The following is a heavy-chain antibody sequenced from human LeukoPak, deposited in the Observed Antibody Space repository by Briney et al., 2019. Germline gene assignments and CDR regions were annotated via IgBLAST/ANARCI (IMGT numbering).Heavy chain of an antibody. CDR3: ARDYYGSGRDYDDVRGGAAFDC. V-gene: IGHV1-18*04. J-gene: IGHJ4*02. CDR2: ISTYNGNR. Sequence: GSSVNVSCQASGYTFTSYVISWVGPAAGQELEWMGWISTYNGNRKNAHKLQGRVTMTTDTSTSTAYMELRSLRSDDTAVYYCARDYYGSGRDYDDVRGGAAFDCWGQGTLVTVSS. D-gene: IGHD3-10*01. CDR1: GYTFTSYV.